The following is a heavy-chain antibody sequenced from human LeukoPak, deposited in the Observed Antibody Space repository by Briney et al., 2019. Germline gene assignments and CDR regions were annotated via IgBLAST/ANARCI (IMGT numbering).Heavy chain of an antibody. CDR2: IYYRST. V-gene: IGHV4-59*08. D-gene: IGHD3-22*01. J-gene: IGHJ4*02. CDR3: ARHYDNGGYYYAHFDY. Sequence: SETLFLTCTVSGGSISSYYWSWIRQPPGKGLEWIGYIYYRSTNYNPSLKSRVTISIDTSKNQLSLKLSSVTAADTAVYYCARHYDNGGYYYAHFDYWGQGTLVTVSS. CDR1: GGSISSYY.